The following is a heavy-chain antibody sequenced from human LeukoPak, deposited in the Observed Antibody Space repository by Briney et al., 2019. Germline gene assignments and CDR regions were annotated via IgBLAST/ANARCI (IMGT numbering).Heavy chain of an antibody. V-gene: IGHV5-51*01. CDR2: TYHGYSDT. J-gene: IGHJ4*02. CDR1: GYSFTSYW. CDR3: ARHSFYCSSNSCSSPFDC. D-gene: IGHD2-2*01. Sequence: GKSLKIYCNGSGYSFTSYWLGWVRHMPGKCLEWMEHTYHGYSDTCYSPSFQGQDTISADKSISTAYLQWSGLEDSDTAMYYCARHSFYCSSNSCSSPFDCWGQGTLVSVSS.